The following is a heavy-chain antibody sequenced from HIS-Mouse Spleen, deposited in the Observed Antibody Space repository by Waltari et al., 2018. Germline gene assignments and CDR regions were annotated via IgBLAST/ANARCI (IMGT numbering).Heavy chain of an antibody. CDR3: ARSPYYDFWSGYSDNWFDP. J-gene: IGHJ5*02. V-gene: IGHV4-31*03. CDR1: GGSISSGGYY. D-gene: IGHD3-3*01. CDR2: IHYSGSP. Sequence: QVQLQESGPGLVKPSQTLSLTCTVSGGSISSGGYYWSWIRQHPGKGLEWIGYIHYSGSPDHNPALKSRVTISGDTSKNQFSLKLSSVTAADTAVYYCARSPYYDFWSGYSDNWFDPWGQGTLVTVSS.